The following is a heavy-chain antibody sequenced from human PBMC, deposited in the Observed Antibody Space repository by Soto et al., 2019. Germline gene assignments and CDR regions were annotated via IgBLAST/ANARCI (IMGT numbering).Heavy chain of an antibody. CDR1: TFPFSTYW. CDR2: IHRDEIEK. Sequence: PGGSLRLSCAASTFPFSTYWMTWVRQAPGKGLEWVANIHRDEIEKYYMDSVKGRFTISRDNAKNSLYLQMTSLRAEDTAVYYWAGGTALDVWGQGTTVTVSS. CDR3: AGGTALDV. V-gene: IGHV3-7*01. J-gene: IGHJ6*02.